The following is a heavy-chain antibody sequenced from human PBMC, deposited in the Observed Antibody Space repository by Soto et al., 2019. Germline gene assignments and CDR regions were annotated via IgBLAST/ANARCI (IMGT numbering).Heavy chain of an antibody. D-gene: IGHD4-17*01. CDR2: IYYSGST. J-gene: IGHJ6*03. CDR3: AREGGDYYYYYYMDV. CDR1: GGSISSYY. Sequence: SETLSLTCTVSGGSISSYYWSWIRQPPGKGLEWIGYIYYSGSTNYNPSLKSRVTISVDTSKNQFSLKLSSVTAADTALYYCAREGGDYYYYYYMDVWGKGTTVTVSS. V-gene: IGHV4-59*01.